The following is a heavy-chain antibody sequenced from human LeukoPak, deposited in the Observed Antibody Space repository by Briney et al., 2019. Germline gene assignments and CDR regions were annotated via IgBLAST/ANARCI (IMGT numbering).Heavy chain of an antibody. J-gene: IGHJ3*02. CDR1: GFALSPTGMR. CDR2: IDWDDTK. V-gene: IGHV2-70*04. Sequence: SGPTLVNPTQTLTLTCTFSGFALSPTGMRVNWIRQPPGKALEWLARIDWDDTKVYNSSPRTRLTISKDTSKTQVVLTMTNVESVDTATYYCARTTVGATIDAFDIWGQGTMVTVSS. CDR3: ARTTVGATIDAFDI. D-gene: IGHD1-26*01.